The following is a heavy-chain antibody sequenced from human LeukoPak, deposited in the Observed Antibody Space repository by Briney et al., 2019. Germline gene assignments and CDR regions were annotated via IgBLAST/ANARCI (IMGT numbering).Heavy chain of an antibody. CDR2: FHYSGST. Sequence: SETLSLTCSVSGGSISSSSYYWGWIRQPPGKGLEWIGSFHYSGSTYYNPSLKSRVTISVDTSKNQFSLKLSSVTATDTAMYFCASLGVVALYFDYWGQGTLVTVSS. V-gene: IGHV4-39*07. J-gene: IGHJ4*02. CDR3: ASLGVVALYFDY. CDR1: GGSISSSSYY. D-gene: IGHD2-15*01.